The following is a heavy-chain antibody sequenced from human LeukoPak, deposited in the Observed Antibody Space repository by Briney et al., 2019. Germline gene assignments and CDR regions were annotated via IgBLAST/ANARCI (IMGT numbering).Heavy chain of an antibody. CDR1: GFSFSTYA. CDR2: ITGGGT. J-gene: IGHJ6*03. D-gene: IGHD1-26*01. Sequence: GGSLRLSCAASGFSFSTYAMSWVRQAPGKGLEWVSTITGGGTYYADSVRGRFTISRDNSKNTLFLQMNSLRAEDTAVYSCAKDLSGISYSYYYMDVWGRGTTVTVSS. V-gene: IGHV3-23*01. CDR3: AKDLSGISYSYYYMDV.